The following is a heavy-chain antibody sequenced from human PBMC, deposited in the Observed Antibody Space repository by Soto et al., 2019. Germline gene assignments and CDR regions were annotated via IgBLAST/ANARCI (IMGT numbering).Heavy chain of an antibody. V-gene: IGHV2-5*02. Sequence: ASGPTLVNPTQTLTLTCTFSGFSLSTSGVGVGWIRQPPGKALEWLALIYWDDDKRYSPSLKSRLTITKDTSKNQVVLTMTNMDPVDTATYYCAHRPGYCSGGSCYGFDYWGQGTLVTVSS. D-gene: IGHD2-15*01. CDR1: GFSLSTSGVG. CDR3: AHRPGYCSGGSCYGFDY. CDR2: IYWDDDK. J-gene: IGHJ4*02.